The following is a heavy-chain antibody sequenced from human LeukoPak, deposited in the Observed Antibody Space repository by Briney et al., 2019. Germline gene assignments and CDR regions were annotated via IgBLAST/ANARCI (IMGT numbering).Heavy chain of an antibody. J-gene: IGHJ4*02. D-gene: IGHD2-15*01. CDR1: GGSFSGYY. CDR3: ARGPCSGGSCYYAPFSDI. CDR2: INHSGST. Sequence: PSETLSLTCAVYGGSFSGYYWSWIRQPPGKGLEWIGEINHSGSTNYNPSLKSRVTISVDTSNNQFSLKLSSVTAADTAVYYCARGPCSGGSCYYAPFSDIWGQGTLVTVSS. V-gene: IGHV4-34*01.